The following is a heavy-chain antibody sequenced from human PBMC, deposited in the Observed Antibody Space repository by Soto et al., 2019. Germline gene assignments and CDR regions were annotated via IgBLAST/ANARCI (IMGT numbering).Heavy chain of an antibody. V-gene: IGHV5-51*01. Sequence: PGESLKISCKGSGYSFTSYWIGWVRQMPGKGLEWMGIIYPGDSDTRYSPSFQGQVTISADKSISTAYLQWSSLKASDTAMYYCAVLGYCSSTSCYKRHYYDSSGYAFDIWGQGTMVTVSS. CDR3: AVLGYCSSTSCYKRHYYDSSGYAFDI. CDR2: IYPGDSDT. CDR1: GYSFTSYW. D-gene: IGHD2-2*02. J-gene: IGHJ3*02.